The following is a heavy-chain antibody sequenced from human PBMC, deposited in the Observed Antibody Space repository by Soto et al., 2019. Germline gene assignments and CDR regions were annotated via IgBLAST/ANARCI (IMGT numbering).Heavy chain of an antibody. CDR1: GGSISSGGYY. Sequence: PSETLSLTCTVSGGSISSGGYYWSWIRQHPGKGLEWIGYIYDSGSSYYNPSLKSRVTMSVDTSKNQFSLKLGSVTAADTAVYYCAREKGYISGPKNFDYWGQGTLVTVSS. V-gene: IGHV4-30-4*08. D-gene: IGHD5-12*01. CDR3: AREKGYISGPKNFDY. CDR2: IYDSGSS. J-gene: IGHJ4*02.